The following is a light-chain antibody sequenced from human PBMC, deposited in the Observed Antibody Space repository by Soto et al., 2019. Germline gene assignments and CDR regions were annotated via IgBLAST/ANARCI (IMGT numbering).Light chain of an antibody. J-gene: IGLJ3*02. CDR3: LLSYSGARWV. CDR1: TGAVTSGHY. CDR2: DTS. V-gene: IGLV7-46*01. Sequence: QAVVTQEPSLTVSPGGTVTLTCGSSTGAVTSGHYPYWIQQKPGQAPRTLIYDTSNKHSWTPTRFSGSLLGGKAALTLSGAQPEDEAEYYCLLSYSGARWVFGGGTKVTVL.